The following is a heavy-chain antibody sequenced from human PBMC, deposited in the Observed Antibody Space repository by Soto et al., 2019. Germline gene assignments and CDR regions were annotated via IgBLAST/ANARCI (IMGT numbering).Heavy chain of an antibody. J-gene: IGHJ6*02. V-gene: IGHV1-69*12. CDR2: IIPIFGTA. CDR3: ARAGGVEGHYYYYYGMDV. D-gene: IGHD3-3*01. Sequence: QVQLVQSGAEVKKPGSSVKVSCKASGGTFSSYAISWVRQAPGQGLEWMGGIIPIFGTANYAQKFQGRVTITADESTSTAYMELSSLRSEDPAVYYCARAGGVEGHYYYYYGMDVWGQGTTVTVSS. CDR1: GGTFSSYA.